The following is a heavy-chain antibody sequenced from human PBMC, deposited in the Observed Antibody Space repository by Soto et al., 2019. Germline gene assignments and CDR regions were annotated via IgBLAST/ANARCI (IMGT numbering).Heavy chain of an antibody. CDR2: ISSSGNTI. Sequence: GGSLRLSCAASGFTFSAYEMDWVRQAPGKGLEWVSYISSSGNTIYYADSVKGRFTISRDNAKNSLFLQMNSLRVEDTAFYYCARSPFLECNWAQGTLVTVSS. V-gene: IGHV3-48*03. CDR3: ARSPFLECN. CDR1: GFTFSAYE. D-gene: IGHD3-3*02. J-gene: IGHJ4*02.